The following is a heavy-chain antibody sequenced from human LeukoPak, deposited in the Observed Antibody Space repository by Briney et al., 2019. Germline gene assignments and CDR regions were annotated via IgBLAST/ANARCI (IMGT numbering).Heavy chain of an antibody. CDR1: GFTFSSYG. V-gene: IGHV3-33*01. CDR3: ARDRGYCSSTSCQYSYGMDV. Sequence: GRSLRLSCAASGFTFSSYGMHWVRQAPGKGLEWVAVIWYDGSSKYYADSVKGRFTISRDNSKNTLYLQMNSLRAEDTAVYYRARDRGYCSSTSCQYSYGMDVWGQGTTVTVSS. J-gene: IGHJ6*02. CDR2: IWYDGSSK. D-gene: IGHD2-2*01.